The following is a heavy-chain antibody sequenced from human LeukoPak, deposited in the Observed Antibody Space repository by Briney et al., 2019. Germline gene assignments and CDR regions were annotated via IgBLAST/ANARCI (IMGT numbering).Heavy chain of an antibody. V-gene: IGHV3-23*01. CDR2: ISGSGGST. CDR1: GSTFSSYA. J-gene: IGHJ4*02. D-gene: IGHD2-15*01. Sequence: GGSLRLSCAASGSTFSSYAMSWVRQAPGKGLEWVSAISGSGGSTYYADSVKGRFTISRDNSKNTLYLQMNSLRAEDTAVYYCAKFRGYCSGGSCSFDYWGQGTLVTVSS. CDR3: AKFRGYCSGGSCSFDY.